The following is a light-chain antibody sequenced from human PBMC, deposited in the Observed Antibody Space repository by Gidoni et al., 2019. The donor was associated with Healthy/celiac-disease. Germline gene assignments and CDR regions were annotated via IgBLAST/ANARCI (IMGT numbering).Light chain of an antibody. V-gene: IGKV3-15*01. CDR3: QQYNNWPQLT. CDR2: GAS. CDR1: QSVSSN. Sequence: ELVMTQSPATLSVSPGERATLSCRASQSVSSNLAWYQQKPGQAPRLLIYGASPRATGIPARFSGSGSGTEFTLTISSLQSEDFAVYYCQQYNNWPQLTFXGXTKVEIK. J-gene: IGKJ4*01.